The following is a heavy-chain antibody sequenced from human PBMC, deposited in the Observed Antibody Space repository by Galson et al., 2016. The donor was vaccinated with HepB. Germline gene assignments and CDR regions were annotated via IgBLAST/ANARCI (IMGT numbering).Heavy chain of an antibody. CDR1: GFTFSSYS. V-gene: IGHV3-48*02. CDR2: ISSSGTTI. Sequence: SLRLSCAASGFTFSSYSMNWVRQAPGKGLEWVSYISSSGTTIYYADSVRGRFTSSRDSAKNSLYLQMNSLRDEDTAVYYCARDAASYPTFDYWGQGTLVTVSS. D-gene: IGHD1-26*01. J-gene: IGHJ4*02. CDR3: ARDAASYPTFDY.